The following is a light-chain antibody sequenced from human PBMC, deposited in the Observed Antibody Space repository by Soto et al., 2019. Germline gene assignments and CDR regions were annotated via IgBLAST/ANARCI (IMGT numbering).Light chain of an antibody. CDR3: QQLSGYPLT. CDR2: AAS. J-gene: IGKJ4*01. Sequence: DIQLTQSPSFLSASEGDRVTFTCRASQDITSFLAWYQQKPGKAPKLLIYAASTLQSGVPSRFSGSGFGTEFPLTINSLQPEDFATYYCQQLSGYPLTFGGGTTVEI. CDR1: QDITSF. V-gene: IGKV1-9*01.